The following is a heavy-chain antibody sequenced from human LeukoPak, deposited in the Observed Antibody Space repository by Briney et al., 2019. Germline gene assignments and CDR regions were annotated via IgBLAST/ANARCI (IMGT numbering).Heavy chain of an antibody. D-gene: IGHD3-3*01. J-gene: IGHJ6*03. CDR3: ARGDDFWSGFYYYYYMDV. Sequence: GASVKVSCKASGYTFTGYYMHWVRQAPGQGLGWMGWINPNSGGTNYAQKFQGRVTMTRDTSISTAYMELSRLRSDDTAVYYCARGDDFWSGFYYYYYMDVWGKGTTVTVSS. CDR2: INPNSGGT. V-gene: IGHV1-2*02. CDR1: GYTFTGYY.